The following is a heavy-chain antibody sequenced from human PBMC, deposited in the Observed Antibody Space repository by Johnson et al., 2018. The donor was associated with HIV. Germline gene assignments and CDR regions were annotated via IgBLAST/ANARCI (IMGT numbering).Heavy chain of an antibody. CDR2: IRYDGSNK. CDR1: GFTFSSYG. Sequence: QVQLVESGGGVVQPGGSLRLSCAASGFTFSSYGMHWVRQAPGKGLEWVAFIRYDGSNKYYADSVKCRFTISRDNSKNTVYLQMNSLRPEDTAVYYCAKDLVFYVPRSESYYKVFFAFDIWGQGTMVTVSS. D-gene: IGHD3-10*01. J-gene: IGHJ3*02. CDR3: AKDLVFYVPRSESYYKVFFAFDI. V-gene: IGHV3-30*02.